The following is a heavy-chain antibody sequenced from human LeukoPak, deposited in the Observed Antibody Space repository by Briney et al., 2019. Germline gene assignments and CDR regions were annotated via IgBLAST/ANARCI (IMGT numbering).Heavy chain of an antibody. CDR3: AKDLYEQGSPRVLRWFDP. Sequence: SGGSLRLSCAASGFTFSSYAMSWVRQAPGKGLEWVSAISGSGGSTYYADSVKGRFTISRDNFKNTLYLQMNSLRAEDTAVYYCAKDLYEQGSPRVLRWFDPWGQGTLVTVSS. J-gene: IGHJ5*02. D-gene: IGHD3-10*01. CDR2: ISGSGGST. V-gene: IGHV3-23*01. CDR1: GFTFSSYA.